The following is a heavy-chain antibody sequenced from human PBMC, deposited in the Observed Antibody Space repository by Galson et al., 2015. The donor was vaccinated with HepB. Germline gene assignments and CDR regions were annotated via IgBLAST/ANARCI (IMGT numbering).Heavy chain of an antibody. CDR2: ISYDGSNK. CDR1: GFTFSSYA. D-gene: IGHD5-12*01. V-gene: IGHV3-30-3*01. Sequence: SLRLSCAASGFTFSSYAMHWVRQAPGKGLEWVAVISYDGSNKYYADSVKGRFTISRDNSKNTLYLQMNSLRAEDTAVYYCARDGAVDSGYDYGGFDYWGQGTLVTVSS. CDR3: ARDGAVDSGYDYGGFDY. J-gene: IGHJ4*02.